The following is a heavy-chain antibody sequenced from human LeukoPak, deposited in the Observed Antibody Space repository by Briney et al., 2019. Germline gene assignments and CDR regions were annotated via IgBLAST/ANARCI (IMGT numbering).Heavy chain of an antibody. J-gene: IGHJ4*02. CDR3: ARAPTHRGIAARRGESYYFDY. Sequence: SETLSLTCTVSGGSISSGGYYWSWIRQPPGKGLEWIGYIFHSGSTYYNSSLKSRVTISVDTSRNQFSLNLSSVTAADTAVYYCARAPTHRGIAARRGESYYFDYWGQGTLVTVSS. V-gene: IGHV4-30-2*01. CDR2: IFHSGST. CDR1: GGSISSGGYY. D-gene: IGHD6-6*01.